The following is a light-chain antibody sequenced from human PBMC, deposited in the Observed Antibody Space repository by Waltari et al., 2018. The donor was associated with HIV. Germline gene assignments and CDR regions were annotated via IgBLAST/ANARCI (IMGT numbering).Light chain of an antibody. CDR3: QQYNNWPELT. J-gene: IGKJ4*01. CDR1: QSISNN. V-gene: IGKV3-15*01. Sequence: EVVMTQSPATLSVSPGERANLSCRASQSISNNLAWYQQKPGQAPRLLIYGASTGAAGIPARFSGSGSGTEFTLTISSLQSEDFAVYYCQQYNNWPELTFGGGTKVEIK. CDR2: GAS.